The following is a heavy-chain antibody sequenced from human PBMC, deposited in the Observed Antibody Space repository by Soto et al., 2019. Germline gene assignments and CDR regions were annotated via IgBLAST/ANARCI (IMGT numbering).Heavy chain of an antibody. J-gene: IGHJ6*02. CDR2: ISYDGSNK. CDR3: ARDYFRFNSGYGFTMDV. Sequence: QVQLVESGGGVVQPGRSLRLSCAASGFTFSSYAMHWVRQAPGKGLEWVAVISYDGSNKYYADSVKGRFTISRDNSKNTMYMQINSLRGEDTAVYYCARDYFRFNSGYGFTMDVWGQGTTVTVSS. V-gene: IGHV3-30-3*01. D-gene: IGHD5-12*01. CDR1: GFTFSSYA.